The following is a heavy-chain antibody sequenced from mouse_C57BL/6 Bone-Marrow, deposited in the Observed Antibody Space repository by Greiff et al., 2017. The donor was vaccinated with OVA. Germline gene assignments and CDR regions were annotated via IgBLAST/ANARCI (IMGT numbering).Heavy chain of an antibody. Sequence: EVMLVESGGGLVKPGGSLKLSCAASGFTFSSYTMSWVRQTPEKRLEWVATISGGGGNTYYPDSVKGRFTISRDNAKNTLYLKMSSLRSEDTALYYCARSYAMDYWGQGTSVTVSS. CDR3: ARSYAMDY. CDR1: GFTFSSYT. V-gene: IGHV5-9*01. CDR2: ISGGGGNT. J-gene: IGHJ4*01.